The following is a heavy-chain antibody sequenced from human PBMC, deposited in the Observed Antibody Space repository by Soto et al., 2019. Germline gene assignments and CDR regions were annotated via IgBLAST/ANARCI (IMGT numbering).Heavy chain of an antibody. V-gene: IGHV3-21*01. CDR3: VRAPLATIGPDFDY. D-gene: IGHD5-12*01. J-gene: IGHJ4*02. CDR2: ISSSSSYI. Sequence: PGGSLRLSCAASGFTFSSYSMNWVRQAPGKGLEWVSSISSSSSYIYYADSVKGRFTISRDNAKNSLYLQMNSLRAEDTAVYYCVRAPLATIGPDFDYWGQGTLVTVSS. CDR1: GFTFSSYS.